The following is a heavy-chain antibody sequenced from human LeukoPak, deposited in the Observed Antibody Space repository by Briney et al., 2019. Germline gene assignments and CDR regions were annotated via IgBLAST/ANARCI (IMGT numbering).Heavy chain of an antibody. CDR1: GFTFSNYA. J-gene: IGHJ4*02. Sequence: PGGSLRLSCAASGFTFSNYAIHWVRQAPGKGLEYVSAISDNGRQTFYANSVKGRFTISRDNAKNTLYLQMNSLRAEDTAVYYCARHLNYYLDYWGQGTLVTVSS. V-gene: IGHV3-64*01. CDR2: ISDNGRQT. D-gene: IGHD3-10*01. CDR3: ARHLNYYLDY.